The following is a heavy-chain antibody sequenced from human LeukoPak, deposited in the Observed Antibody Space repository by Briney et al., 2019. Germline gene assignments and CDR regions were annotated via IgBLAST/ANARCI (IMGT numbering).Heavy chain of an antibody. Sequence: ASVKVSCKASGYTFTGYYMHWVRQAPGQGLEWMGWNNPNSGGTNYAQKFQGWVTMTRDTSISTAYMELSRLRSDDTAVYYCARGTYSNHNYYYYYGMDVWGQGTTVTVSS. CDR3: ARGTYSNHNYYYYYGMDV. CDR1: GYTFTGYY. J-gene: IGHJ6*02. D-gene: IGHD4-11*01. V-gene: IGHV1-2*04. CDR2: NNPNSGGT.